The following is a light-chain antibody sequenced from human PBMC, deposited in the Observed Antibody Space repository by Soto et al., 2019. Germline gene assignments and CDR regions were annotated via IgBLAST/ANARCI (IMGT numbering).Light chain of an antibody. CDR3: QQYSTSPRVT. CDR1: QSVDSRY. Sequence: EIVLTQSPGTLSLPPGERATLSCRAIQSVDSRYLIWYQQKPGQAPRLLIYGASNRATGIPDRFSGRGSGTDFTLTINRLEPEDFAVYYCQQYSTSPRVTFGQGTRLEI. J-gene: IGKJ5*01. V-gene: IGKV3-20*01. CDR2: GAS.